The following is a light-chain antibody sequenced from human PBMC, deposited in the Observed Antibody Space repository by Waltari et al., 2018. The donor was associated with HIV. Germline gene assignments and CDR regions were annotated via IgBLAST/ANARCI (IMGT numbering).Light chain of an antibody. Sequence: SDELTQPPSVSVSPGQTATITCSGDALPKQYTHWYQKKSGQAPVLLIHKDPERPSGIPERFSGSSSGTIVTLTISGVQAEDEADYYCQSADATGSSVLFGGGTKLTVL. J-gene: IGLJ2*01. V-gene: IGLV3-25*03. CDR1: ALPKQY. CDR2: KDP. CDR3: QSADATGSSVL.